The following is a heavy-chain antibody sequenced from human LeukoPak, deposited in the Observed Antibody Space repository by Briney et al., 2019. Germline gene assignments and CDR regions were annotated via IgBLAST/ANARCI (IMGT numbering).Heavy chain of an antibody. V-gene: IGHV3-23*01. D-gene: IGHD2-15*01. Sequence: GGSLRLSCAASGFTFSSSAMGWVRQAPGKGLEWVSAISNNGGYTYYAYSVQGRFTISRDNSKSTLCLQMNSLRAEDTAVYYCAKQLGYCSDGSCYFPYWGQGTLVTVSS. CDR1: GFTFSSSA. J-gene: IGHJ4*02. CDR3: AKQLGYCSDGSCYFPY. CDR2: ISNNGGYT.